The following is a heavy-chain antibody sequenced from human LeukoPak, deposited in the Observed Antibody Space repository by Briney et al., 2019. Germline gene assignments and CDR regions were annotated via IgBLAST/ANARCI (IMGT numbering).Heavy chain of an antibody. CDR1: GFTFSSHR. V-gene: IGHV3-23*01. D-gene: IGHD6-19*01. J-gene: IGHJ4*02. CDR2: ISGSGGST. CDR3: AKDNLWGQWLGWGDY. Sequence: GGSLRLSCAASGFTFSSHRMSWVRQAPGKGLEWVSAISGSGGSTYYADSVKGRFTISRDNSKDTLYLQMNSLRAEDTAVYYCAKDNLWGQWLGWGDYWGQGTLVTVSS.